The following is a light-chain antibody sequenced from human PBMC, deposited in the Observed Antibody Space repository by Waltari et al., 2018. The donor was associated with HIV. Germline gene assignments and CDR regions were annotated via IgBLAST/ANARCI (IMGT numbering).Light chain of an antibody. J-gene: IGKJ1*01. V-gene: IGKV3-15*01. Sequence: EVVMTQSPATLSVSPGERAALACRASQSGSSNVGWYQQKPGQAPRLLIYAASTRATGVPVRISGSGSGTEFTLTISSLQSEDFAVYYCQQYNDWPRTFGQGTKVEIK. CDR3: QQYNDWPRT. CDR1: QSGSSN. CDR2: AAS.